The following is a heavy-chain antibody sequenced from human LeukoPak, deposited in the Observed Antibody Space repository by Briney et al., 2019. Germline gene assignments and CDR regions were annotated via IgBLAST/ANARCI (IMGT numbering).Heavy chain of an antibody. CDR1: GGSITSYY. CDR3: ARASTTFDD. CDR2: VSDGGST. Sequence: PSETLSLTCSVSGGSITSYYWSWIRQPPRKGLEWIGHVSDGGSTNYSPSLKSRVSISVDTSKNQFSLKLNSVTAADTAVYFCARASTTFDDWGQGTLVTVSS. D-gene: IGHD1-14*01. J-gene: IGHJ4*02. V-gene: IGHV4-59*01.